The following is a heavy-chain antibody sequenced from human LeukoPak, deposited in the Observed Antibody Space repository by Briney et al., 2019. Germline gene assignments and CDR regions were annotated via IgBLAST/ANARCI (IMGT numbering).Heavy chain of an antibody. Sequence: SETLSLTCTVSGGSISISSYYWGWIRQPPGKGLEWIGSIYYSGSTYYNPSLKSRVTISVDTSKNQFSLKLSSVTAADTAVYYCAGLIRPGWFDPWGQGTLVTVSS. CDR2: IYYSGST. D-gene: IGHD1-14*01. CDR1: GGSISISSYY. V-gene: IGHV4-39*01. CDR3: AGLIRPGWFDP. J-gene: IGHJ5*02.